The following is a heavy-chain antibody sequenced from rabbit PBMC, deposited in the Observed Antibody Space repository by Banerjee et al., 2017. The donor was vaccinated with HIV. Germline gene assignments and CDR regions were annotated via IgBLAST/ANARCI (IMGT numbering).Heavy chain of an antibody. CDR1: GFSFSSSYY. Sequence: QSLEESGGDLVKPEGSLTLTCTASGFSFSSSYYMCWVRQAPGKGLEWIACIYAGSSGTTYYASWAKGRFTISKTSSTTVTLQMTSLTAADTATYFCARGFADGGDGLNLWGPGTLVTVS. J-gene: IGHJ4*01. CDR2: IYAGSSGTT. CDR3: ARGFADGGDGLNL. D-gene: IGHD2-1*01. V-gene: IGHV1S40*01.